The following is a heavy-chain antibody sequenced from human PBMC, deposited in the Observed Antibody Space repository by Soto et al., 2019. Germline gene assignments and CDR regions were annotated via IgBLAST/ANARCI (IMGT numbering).Heavy chain of an antibody. D-gene: IGHD5-18*01. CDR2: ISWNSGTT. CDR1: GFTFDTYA. CDR3: AKELGGYSYGYELDS. V-gene: IGHV3-9*01. Sequence: EVQLVDSGGGWAQPGRSLRLSCAASGFTFDTYAMHWFRQAPGKGLEWVSSISWNSGTTGYADSVKGRFPISRDNAKNSLYLQMDGLRAEDTALYFCAKELGGYSYGYELDSWGQGTLVTVSS. J-gene: IGHJ4*02.